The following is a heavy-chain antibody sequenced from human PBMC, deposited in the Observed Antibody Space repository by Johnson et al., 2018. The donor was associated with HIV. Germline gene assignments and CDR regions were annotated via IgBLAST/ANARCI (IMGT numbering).Heavy chain of an antibody. V-gene: IGHV3-66*01. D-gene: IGHD6-13*01. J-gene: IGHJ3*02. CDR3: ARDFESAAGI. Sequence: VQLVESGGGLVQPGGSLRLSCAASGFTVSSNYMSWVRQAPGKGLEWVSVIYSGDRTYYADSVKGRFTISRDNSKNTLYLQINSLRAEDTAVYYCARDFESAAGIWGQGTMVTVSS. CDR1: GFTVSSNY. CDR2: IYSGDRT.